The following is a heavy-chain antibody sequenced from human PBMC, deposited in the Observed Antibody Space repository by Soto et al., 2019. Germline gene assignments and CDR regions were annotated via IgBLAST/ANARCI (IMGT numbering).Heavy chain of an antibody. J-gene: IGHJ6*02. D-gene: IGHD2-2*02. CDR2: INPSGGST. Sequence: ASVKVSCKASGYTFTSYYMHWVRQAPGQGLEWMGRINPSGGSTSYAQKFQGRVTMTRDTSTSTVYMELNSLRSEDTAVYDFAITGPRELAIYLAPSYYYYGMDVWGQGTLVTVSS. CDR3: AITGPRELAIYLAPSYYYYGMDV. V-gene: IGHV1-46*01. CDR1: GYTFTSYY.